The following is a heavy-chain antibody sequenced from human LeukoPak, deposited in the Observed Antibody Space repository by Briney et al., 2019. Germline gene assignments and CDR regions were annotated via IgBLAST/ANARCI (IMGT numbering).Heavy chain of an antibody. J-gene: IGHJ3*02. D-gene: IGHD3-10*01. V-gene: IGHV3-30*02. CDR2: IYSDGSNK. Sequence: PGGSLRLSCAASGFTFSSYGMHWVRQAPGQGLEWVALIYSDGSNKYYGDSVKGRFTVSRDNSKKTLYLQMSSLRAEDTAVYHCAKDSGELLYGDAFDIWGQGTMVTVSS. CDR1: GFTFSSYG. CDR3: AKDSGELLYGDAFDI.